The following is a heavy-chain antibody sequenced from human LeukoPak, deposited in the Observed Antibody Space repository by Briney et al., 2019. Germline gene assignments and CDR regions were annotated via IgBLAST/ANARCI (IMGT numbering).Heavy chain of an antibody. Sequence: SETLSLTCAVSGGSISSSNWWSWVRQPPGKGLEWIGEIYHSGSTNYNPSLKSRVTISVDKSKNQFSLKLSSVTAADTAVCYCARDRRIVATMGFDYWGQGTLVTVSS. CDR1: GGSISSSNW. CDR2: IYHSGST. CDR3: ARDRRIVATMGFDY. V-gene: IGHV4-4*02. D-gene: IGHD5-12*01. J-gene: IGHJ4*02.